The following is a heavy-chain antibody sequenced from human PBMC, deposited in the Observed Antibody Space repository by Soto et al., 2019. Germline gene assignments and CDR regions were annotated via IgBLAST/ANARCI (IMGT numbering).Heavy chain of an antibody. CDR3: ARSCSTVTTSLFGY. CDR2: ISAYNGNT. V-gene: IGHV1-18*01. CDR1: GYTFTSYG. D-gene: IGHD4-17*01. J-gene: IGHJ4*02. Sequence: QVQLVQSGAEVKKPGASVKVSCKASGYTFTSYGISWVRQAPGQGLEWMGWISAYNGNTNNAQKLQGRVTMTTDTSTSTAYMELRSLRSEDRAVYYCARSCSTVTTSLFGYWGQGTLVTVSS.